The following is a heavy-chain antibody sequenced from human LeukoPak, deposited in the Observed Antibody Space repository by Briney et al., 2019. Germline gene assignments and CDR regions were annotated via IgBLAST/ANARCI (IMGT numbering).Heavy chain of an antibody. CDR2: ISYDGSNK. CDR1: GFTFSSYA. CDR3: ARDLWNDALGAFDI. V-gene: IGHV3-30*04. J-gene: IGHJ3*02. D-gene: IGHD1-1*01. Sequence: GGSLRLSCAASGFTFSSYAMHWVRQAPGKGLAWVAVISYDGSNKYYADSVKGRFTISRDNSKNTLYLQMNSLRAEDTTVYYCARDLWNDALGAFDIWGQGTMVTVSS.